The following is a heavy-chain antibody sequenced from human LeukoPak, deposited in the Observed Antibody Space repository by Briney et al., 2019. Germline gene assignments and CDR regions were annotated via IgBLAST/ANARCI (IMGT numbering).Heavy chain of an antibody. CDR1: GGSFSGYY. J-gene: IGHJ5*02. CDR3: ARVGFYYGSGRPSNWFDP. V-gene: IGHV4-34*01. Sequence: PSETLSLTCAVYGGSFSGYYWSWIRQPPGKGLEWIGEINHSGSTNYNSSLKSRVTISVDTSKNQFSLKLSSVTAADTAVYYCARVGFYYGSGRPSNWFDPWGQGTLVTVSS. CDR2: INHSGST. D-gene: IGHD3-10*01.